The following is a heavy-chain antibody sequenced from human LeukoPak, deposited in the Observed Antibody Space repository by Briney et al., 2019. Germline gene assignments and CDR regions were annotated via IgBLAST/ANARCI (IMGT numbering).Heavy chain of an antibody. CDR3: ARATKAFDY. CDR1: GFTFSSYG. D-gene: IGHD5-12*01. V-gene: IGHV3-30*03. J-gene: IGHJ4*02. CDR2: ISYDGSNK. Sequence: GGSLRLSCAASGFTFSSYGMHWVRLAPGKGLEWVAVISYDGSNKYYADSVKGRFTISRDNSKNTLYLQMNSLRAEDTAVYYCARATKAFDYWGQGTLVTVSS.